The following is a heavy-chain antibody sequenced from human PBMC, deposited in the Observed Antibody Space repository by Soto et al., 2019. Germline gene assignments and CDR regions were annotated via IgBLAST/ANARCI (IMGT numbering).Heavy chain of an antibody. CDR3: ARDWLNQIDY. D-gene: IGHD5-12*01. V-gene: IGHV4-31*03. Sequence: SGTLSLTCTVSGGSISSGGYYWSWIRQHPGKGLEWIGYIYYSGSTYYNPSLKSRVTISVDTSKNQFSLKLSSVTAADTAVYYCARDWLNQIDYWGQGTLVTVSS. CDR2: IYYSGST. J-gene: IGHJ4*02. CDR1: GGSISSGGYY.